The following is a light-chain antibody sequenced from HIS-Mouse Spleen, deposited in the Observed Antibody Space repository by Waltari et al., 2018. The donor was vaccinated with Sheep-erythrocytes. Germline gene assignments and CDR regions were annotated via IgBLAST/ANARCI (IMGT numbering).Light chain of an antibody. J-gene: IGLJ1*01. Sequence: QSALTQPRSVSGSPGQSVTISCTATSSDVGGYNYVTWYQQHPGKAPKLMIYDVSKRPAGVPDLYAGSKSGNAASLTISGLQSEDEADYYCCSYAGSYNHVFATGTKVTVL. CDR1: SSDVGGYNY. V-gene: IGLV2-11*01. CDR2: DVS. CDR3: CSYAGSYNHV.